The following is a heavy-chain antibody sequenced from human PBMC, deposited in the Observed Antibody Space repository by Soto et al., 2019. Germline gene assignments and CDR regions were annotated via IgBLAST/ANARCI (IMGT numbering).Heavy chain of an antibody. Sequence: QVQLQESGPGLVKPSETLSLTCTVSGGSISSYYWSWIRQPAGKGLEWIGRIYTSGSTNYNPSLKSRVTMSVDTSKNQFSLKLSSVTAADTAVYYCASTGYSGVITNDAFDIWGQGTMVTVSS. D-gene: IGHD3-22*01. V-gene: IGHV4-4*07. CDR2: IYTSGST. J-gene: IGHJ3*02. CDR1: GGSISSYY. CDR3: ASTGYSGVITNDAFDI.